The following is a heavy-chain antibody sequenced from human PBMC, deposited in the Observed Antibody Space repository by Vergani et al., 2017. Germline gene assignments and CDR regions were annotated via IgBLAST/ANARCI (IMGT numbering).Heavy chain of an antibody. Sequence: QVQLVQSGAEVKRPGASVKVSCKASGYTFTGYYLHWVRLAPGQGLEWMGWINPKNGPTKYAQRFQGRVSLTRDTSITTAFMELSSLRSDDTAMYYCTSFPTETSEYYDSTGYYHRFFEKWGQGTLVTVSS. CDR2: INPKNGPT. CDR3: TSFPTETSEYYDSTGYYHRFFEK. D-gene: IGHD3-16*01. J-gene: IGHJ4*02. CDR1: GYTFTGYY. V-gene: IGHV1-2*02.